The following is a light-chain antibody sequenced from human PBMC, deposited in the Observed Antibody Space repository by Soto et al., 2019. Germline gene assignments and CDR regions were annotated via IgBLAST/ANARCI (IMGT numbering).Light chain of an antibody. CDR1: XXXVHSDGIAY. CDR3: MQGTHWPIT. J-gene: IGKJ5*01. CDR2: KVS. Sequence: DVVMTQSPLSLPVTIGXRSSISCRXXXXXVHSDGIAYFSWFQQRPGRSPRRLIYKVSNRDSGVPARFSGSGSGTDFALKISRVEAEDVGVYYCMQGTHWPITFGQGTRLEIK. V-gene: IGKV2-30*02.